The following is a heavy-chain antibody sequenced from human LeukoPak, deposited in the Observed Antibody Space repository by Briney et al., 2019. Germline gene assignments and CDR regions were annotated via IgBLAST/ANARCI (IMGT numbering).Heavy chain of an antibody. D-gene: IGHD3-16*01. CDR3: VRGLIPGPRTLPGY. Sequence: GASVKVSCKASGYTFTIYDINWVRQATGQGLERMGWMNPNSGNTGYAQKFQGRVTMTRNTSISTAYLELSSLRSEDTAVYYCVRGLIPGPRTLPGYWGQGTLVTVSS. CDR2: MNPNSGNT. J-gene: IGHJ4*02. CDR1: GYTFTIYD. V-gene: IGHV1-8*01.